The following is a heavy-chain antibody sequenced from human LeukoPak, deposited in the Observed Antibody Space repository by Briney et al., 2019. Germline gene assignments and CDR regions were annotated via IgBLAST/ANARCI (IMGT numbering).Heavy chain of an antibody. Sequence: ASVKVSCKASGYTFTSYGISWVRQAPGQGLEWMGWISAYNGNTNYAQKFQGRVTITADESTSTAYMELSSLRSEDTAVYYCASFLARGFGELSLPYTYYYYYMDVWGKGTTVTISS. J-gene: IGHJ6*03. CDR1: GYTFTSYG. CDR2: ISAYNGNT. D-gene: IGHD3-10*01. V-gene: IGHV1-18*01. CDR3: ASFLARGFGELSLPYTYYYYYMDV.